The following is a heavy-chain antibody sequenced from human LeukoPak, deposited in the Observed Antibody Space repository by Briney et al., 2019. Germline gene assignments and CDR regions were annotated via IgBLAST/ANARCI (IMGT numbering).Heavy chain of an antibody. Sequence: GGSLRLSCAASGFTFSSYSMNWVRQAPGKGLEWVSSISSSSSYIYYADSVKGRFTISRDNAKNSLYLQMNSLRAEDTAVYYVARDMSVSYYGSGSYAYYGMDVWGQGTTVTVSS. D-gene: IGHD3-10*01. CDR1: GFTFSSYS. V-gene: IGHV3-21*01. CDR3: ARDMSVSYYGSGSYAYYGMDV. CDR2: ISSSSSYI. J-gene: IGHJ6*02.